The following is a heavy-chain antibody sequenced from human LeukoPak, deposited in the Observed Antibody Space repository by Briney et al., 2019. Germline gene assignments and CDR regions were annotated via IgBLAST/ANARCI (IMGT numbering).Heavy chain of an antibody. V-gene: IGHV3-7*01. CDR3: VRNSGWFTGDH. J-gene: IGHJ4*02. CDR2: INKDGSDT. Sequence: GGSLRLSCAASGFTFDDYAMHWVRQAPGKGLEWVAIINKDGSDTNYVDSVKGRFTISRDNAKNSLSLQMNGLRVEDTAFYYCVRNSGWFTGDHWGPGTLVSVSS. D-gene: IGHD6-19*01. CDR1: GFTFDDYA.